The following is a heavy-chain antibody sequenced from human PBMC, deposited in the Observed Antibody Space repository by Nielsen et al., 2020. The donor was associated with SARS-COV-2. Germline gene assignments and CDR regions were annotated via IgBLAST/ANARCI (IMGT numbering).Heavy chain of an antibody. D-gene: IGHD6-13*01. J-gene: IGHJ3*02. CDR1: GYTFTGYY. CDR2: MNPNSGDT. CDR3: ARHIAADDVFDI. V-gene: IGHV1-8*02. Sequence: ASVKVSCKASGYTFTGYYMHWVRQAPGQGLEWMGWMNPNSGDTGYARKFEGTVSMTRNTSISTAYMELSSLRSEDTAVYYCARHIAADDVFDIWGQGTMVTVSS.